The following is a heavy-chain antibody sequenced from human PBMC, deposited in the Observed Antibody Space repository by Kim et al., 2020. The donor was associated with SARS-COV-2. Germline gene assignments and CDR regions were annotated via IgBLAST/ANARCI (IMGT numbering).Heavy chain of an antibody. CDR3: ARGRSVVVAATPWFDP. Sequence: ASVKVSCKASGYTFTGYYMHWVRQAPGQGLEWMGWINPNSGGTNYAQKFQGRVTMTRDTSISTAYMELSRLRSDDTAVYYCARGRSVVVAATPWFDPWGQGTLVTVSS. J-gene: IGHJ5*02. CDR1: GYTFTGYY. V-gene: IGHV1-2*02. D-gene: IGHD2-15*01. CDR2: INPNSGGT.